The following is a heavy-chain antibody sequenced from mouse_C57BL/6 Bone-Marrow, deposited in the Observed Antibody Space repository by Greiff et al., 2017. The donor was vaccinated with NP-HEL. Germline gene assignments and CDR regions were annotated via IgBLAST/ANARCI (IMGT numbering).Heavy chain of an antibody. CDR2: INPNNGGT. CDR3: ASTVVATDYAMYD. J-gene: IGHJ4*01. CDR1: GYTFTDYY. V-gene: IGHV1-26*01. D-gene: IGHD1-1*01. Sequence: VQLQQSGPELVKPGASVKISCKASGYTFTDYYMNWVKQSHGKSLEWIGDINPNNGGTSYNQKFMGKATLTVDKSSSTAYMELRSLTSEDSAVYYCASTVVATDYAMYDRGQGTSVSVSS.